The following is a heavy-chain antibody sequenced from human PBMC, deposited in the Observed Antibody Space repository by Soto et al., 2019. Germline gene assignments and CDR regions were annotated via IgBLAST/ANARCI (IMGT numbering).Heavy chain of an antibody. V-gene: IGHV3-30-3*01. J-gene: IGHJ6*02. CDR3: AREADYRYRYIKYCLDV. D-gene: IGHD5-18*01. CDR1: GFTFNIYA. Sequence: QAQLVESWGVGVQPGRSLRLSCAASGFTFNIYALHWGLQAPGKGLEWVAVIAFEGTKKDYSDSVKGRFPMARDNLQKTLYMQSYHLRVEDAALYSCAREADYRYRYIKYCLDVWGQGPTFTFSS. CDR2: IAFEGTKK.